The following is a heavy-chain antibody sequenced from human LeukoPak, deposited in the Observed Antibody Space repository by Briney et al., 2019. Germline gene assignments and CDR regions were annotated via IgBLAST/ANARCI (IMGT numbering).Heavy chain of an antibody. Sequence: SETLCLTCTVSGGSISSYYWSWIRQPPGRGLEWIGYMYYSGRTNYNPSLKSRVTISINTSKNQFSLRLSSVTAADTAVYYCARGSDYGDYWGQGTLVTVSS. CDR1: GGSISSYY. CDR3: ARGSDYGDY. CDR2: MYYSGRT. J-gene: IGHJ4*02. D-gene: IGHD3-3*01. V-gene: IGHV4-59*01.